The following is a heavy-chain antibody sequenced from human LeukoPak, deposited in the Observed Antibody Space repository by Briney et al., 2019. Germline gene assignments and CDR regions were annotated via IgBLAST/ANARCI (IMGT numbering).Heavy chain of an antibody. CDR3: AKVLLAVAGPFDH. J-gene: IGHJ4*02. Sequence: PGGSLRLSCAASGFTFSSYGMHWVRQAPGKGLEWVAVIWYDGSNTYYADSVKGRFTISRDNSKNTLYLQMNSLRAEDTAVYYCAKVLLAVAGPFDHWGQGTLVTVSS. D-gene: IGHD6-19*01. CDR1: GFTFSSYG. CDR2: IWYDGSNT. V-gene: IGHV3-33*06.